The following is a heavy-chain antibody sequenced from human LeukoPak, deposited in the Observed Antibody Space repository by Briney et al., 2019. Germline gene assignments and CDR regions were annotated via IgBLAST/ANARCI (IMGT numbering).Heavy chain of an antibody. CDR3: ARGSHRLVPRP. V-gene: IGHV4-30-4*08. D-gene: IGHD6-19*01. CDR2: IYYSGST. CDR1: GGSISSGDYY. J-gene: IGHJ5*02. Sequence: SETLSLTCTVSGGSISSGDYYWSWIRQPPGTGLEWVGYIYYSGSTYYNPSLKSRVTISVDTSKNQFSLKLSSVTAADTAVYYCARGSHRLVPRPWGQGTLVTVSS.